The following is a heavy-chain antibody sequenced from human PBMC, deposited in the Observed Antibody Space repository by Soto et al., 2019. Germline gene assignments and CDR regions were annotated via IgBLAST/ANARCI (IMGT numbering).Heavy chain of an antibody. Sequence: GGSLRLSCAASGFTFSSYGMHWVRQAPGKGLEWVAVIWYDGSNKYYADSVKGRFTISRDNSKNTLYLQMNSLRAEDTAVYYCAREAYCGGDCYRGPYYYYGMDVWGQGTTVTVSS. D-gene: IGHD2-21*02. CDR3: AREAYCGGDCYRGPYYYYGMDV. CDR1: GFTFSSYG. V-gene: IGHV3-33*01. J-gene: IGHJ6*02. CDR2: IWYDGSNK.